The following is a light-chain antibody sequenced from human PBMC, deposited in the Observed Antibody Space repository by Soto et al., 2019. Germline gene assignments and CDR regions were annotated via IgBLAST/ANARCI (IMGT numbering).Light chain of an antibody. CDR2: KAS. J-gene: IGKJ2*03. Sequence: DIQMTQSPSTLSASVGDRVTITCRASQSISSWLAWYQQKPGKAPKLLIYKASSLESGVPSRFSGSESGTEFTLTISGLQPDDFATYFCQQYNSYPYSFGQGTKLEIK. CDR1: QSISSW. V-gene: IGKV1-5*03. CDR3: QQYNSYPYS.